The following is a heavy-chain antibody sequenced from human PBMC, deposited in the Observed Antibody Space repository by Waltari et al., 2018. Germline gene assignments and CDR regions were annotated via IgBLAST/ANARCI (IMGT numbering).Heavy chain of an antibody. CDR1: GGTFSSYA. V-gene: IGHV1-69*13. Sequence: QVQLVQSGAEVKKPGSSVKVSCKASGGTFSSYAISWVRQAPGQGLEWMGGIIPIFGTANYAQKFQGRVTMTADESTSTAYMELSSLRSEDTAVYYCARGAAAAATGLNYYGMDVWGQGTTVTVSS. CDR3: ARGAAAAATGLNYYGMDV. CDR2: IIPIFGTA. J-gene: IGHJ6*02. D-gene: IGHD6-13*01.